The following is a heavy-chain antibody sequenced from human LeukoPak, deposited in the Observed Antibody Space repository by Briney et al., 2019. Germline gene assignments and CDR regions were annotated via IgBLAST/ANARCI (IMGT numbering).Heavy chain of an antibody. CDR3: ARDSGYSYGYSFDY. CDR2: IYSGGST. J-gene: IGHJ4*02. Sequence: GGSLRLSCAASGFTVSSNYMSWVRQAPGKGLEWVSVIYSGGSTYYADSVKGRFTISRDNSMNTLYLQMNSLRAEDTAVYHRARDSGYSYGYSFDYWGQGTLVTVSS. V-gene: IGHV3-66*01. CDR1: GFTVSSNY. D-gene: IGHD5-18*01.